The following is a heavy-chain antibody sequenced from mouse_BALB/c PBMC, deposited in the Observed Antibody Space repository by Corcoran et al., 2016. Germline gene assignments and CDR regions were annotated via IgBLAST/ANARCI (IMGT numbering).Heavy chain of an antibody. CDR3: ARSLYYAMDY. D-gene: IGHD6-1*01. J-gene: IGHJ4*01. CDR1: GFDFSRYW. CDR2: INPDSSTI. V-gene: IGHV4-1*02. Sequence: EVKLLESGGGLVQPGGSLKLSCAASGFDFSRYWMSWVRQAPGKGLEWIGEINPDSSTINYTPSLKDKFIISRDKAKNTLYLQMSKVGSEDTALYYCARSLYYAMDYWGQGTSVTVSS.